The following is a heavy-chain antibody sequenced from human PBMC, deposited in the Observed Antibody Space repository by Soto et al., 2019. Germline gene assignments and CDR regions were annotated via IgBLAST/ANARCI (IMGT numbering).Heavy chain of an antibody. CDR3: ARGICLVVTARPFDL. J-gene: IGHJ5*02. V-gene: IGHV3-30-3*01. D-gene: IGHD2-21*02. CDR2: ISYDGSNK. CDR1: GFTFSSYA. Sequence: QVQLVESGGGVVQPGRSLRLSCAASGFTFSSYAMHWVRQAPGKGLEWVAVISYDGSNKYYADSVKGRFTISRDNSKNSLYLQMNSLRAEDTAVYYCARGICLVVTARPFDLWGQGTLVTVSS.